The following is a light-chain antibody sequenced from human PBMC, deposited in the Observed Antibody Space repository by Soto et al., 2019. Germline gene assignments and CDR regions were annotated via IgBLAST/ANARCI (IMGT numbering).Light chain of an antibody. V-gene: IGKV3-15*01. CDR1: QSITNN. J-gene: IGKJ1*01. CDR3: QQYNNLPPT. Sequence: EIVMTQSPATLSVSPGQRATLSCRASQSITNNHLAWYQHIPGQAPRLLIVSSSRRPTDVPARFSGSGSGTDFTLTISSLQSEDSAFYYCQQYNNLPPTFGQGTKVEVK. CDR2: SSS.